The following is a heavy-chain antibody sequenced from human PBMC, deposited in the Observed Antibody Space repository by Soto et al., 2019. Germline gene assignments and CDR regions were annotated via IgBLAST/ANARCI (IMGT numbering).Heavy chain of an antibody. J-gene: IGHJ5*02. D-gene: IGHD2-15*01. Sequence: GSLILSGAWSGFTLIDAWMSSIRQAPGNGVDWVGRMKRKRDGGTTEYAAPGKGRFTISRDDSKNTMDLQMNSLKTGDTAGDYCTTDLWRIAVVVASTGYFNPWGQGTPVTVSS. CDR1: GFTLIDAW. V-gene: IGHV3-15*01. CDR2: MKRKRDGGTT. CDR3: TTDLWRIAVVVASTGYFNP.